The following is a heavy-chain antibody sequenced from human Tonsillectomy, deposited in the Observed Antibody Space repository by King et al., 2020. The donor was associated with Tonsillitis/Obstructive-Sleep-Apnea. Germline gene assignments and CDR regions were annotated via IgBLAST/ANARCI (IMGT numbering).Heavy chain of an antibody. CDR2: ISYEGSNK. D-gene: IGHD2-2*01. V-gene: IGHV3-30*04. J-gene: IGHJ4*02. CDR3: ARDGDCSRTSCPFDY. CDR1: GLTFSSYA. Sequence: VQLVESGGGVVQPGSSLRLSCAASGLTFSSYAMHWVRKAPGKGLEWVAVISYEGSNKYYADSVKGRFTISRDNSKNTLYLQMNSLRGEDTAVYYCARDGDCSRTSCPFDYWGQGTLVTVSS.